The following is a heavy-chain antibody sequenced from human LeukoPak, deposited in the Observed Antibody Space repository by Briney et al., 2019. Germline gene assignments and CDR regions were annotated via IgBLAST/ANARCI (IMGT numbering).Heavy chain of an antibody. J-gene: IGHJ3*02. CDR1: GFTFSSYS. CDR2: ISSSSSYI. V-gene: IGHV3-21*04. CDR3: AKMGDYGNYGHDAFDI. Sequence: GGSLRLSCAASGFTFSSYSMNWVRQAPGEGLEWVSSISSSSSYIYYADSVKGRFTISSDNAKNTLYLQMNSLRAEDTAVYYCAKMGDYGNYGHDAFDIWGQGTMVTVSS. D-gene: IGHD4-11*01.